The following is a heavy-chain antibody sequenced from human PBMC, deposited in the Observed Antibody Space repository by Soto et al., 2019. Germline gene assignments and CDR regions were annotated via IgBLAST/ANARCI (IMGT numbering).Heavy chain of an antibody. CDR1: GYSFISHY. CDR2: INPSGGSA. D-gene: IGHD2-2*01. J-gene: IGHJ4*02. CDR3: ARDYLSSKLSLSYFDF. Sequence: QVQLVQCGAEVTRPGASVKVSCKASGYSFISHYIHWVRQAPGQGLEWMGFINPSGGSATLAQKFQGRVTMTRDTSTSTVYMELTILRSEDAAVYYCARDYLSSKLSLSYFDFWGQGTLVTVSS. V-gene: IGHV1-46*01.